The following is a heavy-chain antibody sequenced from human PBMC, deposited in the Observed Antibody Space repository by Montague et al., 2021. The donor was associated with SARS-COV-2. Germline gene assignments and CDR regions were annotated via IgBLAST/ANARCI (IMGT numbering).Heavy chain of an antibody. V-gene: IGHV2-5*02. Sequence: PALVKPTQTLTLTCSFSGFSLSTGGMGVDWIRQSPGKGLEWLGVIFWDDEKRYNPTLKTRLTISKGTSQNQVVITLTDMGPADTATYFCAHQYYDYVWGSYRPDYFDYWGQGTLVTVSS. CDR2: IFWDDEK. D-gene: IGHD3-16*02. CDR1: GFSLSTGGMG. CDR3: AHQYYDYVWGSYRPDYFDY. J-gene: IGHJ4*02.